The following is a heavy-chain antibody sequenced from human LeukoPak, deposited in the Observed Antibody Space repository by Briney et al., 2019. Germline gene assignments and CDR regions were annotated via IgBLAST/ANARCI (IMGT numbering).Heavy chain of an antibody. D-gene: IGHD3/OR15-3a*01. CDR2: ISDSGGST. Sequence: GGSLRLSCAVSGITLSNYGMSWVRQAPGKGLEWAAGISDSGGSTNYADSVKGRFTISRDNPKNTLYLQMNSLRAEDTAVYFCAKRGVVIRVILVGFHRQAYYFESWGQGALVTVSS. V-gene: IGHV3-23*01. CDR3: AKRGVVIRVILVGFHRQAYYFES. J-gene: IGHJ4*02. CDR1: GITLSNYG.